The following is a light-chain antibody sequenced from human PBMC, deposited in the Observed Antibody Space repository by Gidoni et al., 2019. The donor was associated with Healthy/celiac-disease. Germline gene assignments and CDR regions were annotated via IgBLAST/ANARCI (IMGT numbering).Light chain of an antibody. J-gene: IGKJ2*03. CDR2: AAS. CDR1: QGISSY. Sequence: DIQLTQSPSFLSASVGDRVTITCWASQGISSYLAWNQQKPGKAPKLLIYAASTLQSGVPSRFSGSGSGTEFTLTISSLQPEDFATYYCQQLNSYPRSFGQGTKLEIK. CDR3: QQLNSYPRS. V-gene: IGKV1-9*01.